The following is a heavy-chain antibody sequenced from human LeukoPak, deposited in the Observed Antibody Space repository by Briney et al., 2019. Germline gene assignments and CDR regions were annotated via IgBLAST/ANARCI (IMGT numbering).Heavy chain of an antibody. J-gene: IGHJ4*02. D-gene: IGHD3-16*01. CDR2: ISFDGTDK. Sequence: PGGSLRLSCAASGFTLSTYGMHWVRQAPGKGLEYVAVISFDGTDKYYADSVKGRFSVSTDNSKNTLYLQMNSLRAEDTAMYYCAREIPGGDINLDYWGQGTLVTVSS. CDR3: AREIPGGDINLDY. V-gene: IGHV3-30*03. CDR1: GFTLSTYG.